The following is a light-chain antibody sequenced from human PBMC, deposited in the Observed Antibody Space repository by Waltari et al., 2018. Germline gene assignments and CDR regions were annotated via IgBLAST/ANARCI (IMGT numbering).Light chain of an antibody. CDR3: QQYYNTPLT. J-gene: IGKJ4*01. CDR1: ESVLYSSNNKNH. CDR2: WAS. Sequence: DIVMTQSPESLAVSLGARAPINCKTSESVLYSSNNKNHLAWYQQKPGQPPKLLLYWASTRKSGVPERFSGSGSETDFTLTVTSLQAEDVAVYYCQQYYNTPLTFGGGTKVEIK. V-gene: IGKV4-1*01.